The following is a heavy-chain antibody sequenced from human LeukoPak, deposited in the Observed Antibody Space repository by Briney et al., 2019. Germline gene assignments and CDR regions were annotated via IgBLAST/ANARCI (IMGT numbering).Heavy chain of an antibody. CDR2: ISYDGSNK. D-gene: IGHD3-3*01. CDR3: ARGQRAHVEWSSYMDV. CDR1: GYTFTSYD. J-gene: IGHJ6*03. V-gene: IGHV3-30*03. Sequence: SCKASGYTFTSYDMHWVRQAPGKGLEWVAVISYDGSNKDYADSVKGRFTISRDNSKNTLYLQMNNLRAEDTAVYYCARGQRAHVEWSSYMDVWGKGTTVTVSS.